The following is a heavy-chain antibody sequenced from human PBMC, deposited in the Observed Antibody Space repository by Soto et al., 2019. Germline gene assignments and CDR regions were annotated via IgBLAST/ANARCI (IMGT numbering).Heavy chain of an antibody. Sequence: PSETLSLPCTVSGGSISSRGYYWGWIRQPPGKGLEWIGSIYYSGSTYYNPSLKSRVTISVDTSKNQFSLNLSSVTVADTAVYYCARHSRSVNYGSGSYSSGYRGQGTPVAV. J-gene: IGHJ4*02. CDR1: GGSISSRGYY. D-gene: IGHD3-10*01. V-gene: IGHV4-39*01. CDR3: ARHSRSVNYGSGSYSSGY. CDR2: IYYSGST.